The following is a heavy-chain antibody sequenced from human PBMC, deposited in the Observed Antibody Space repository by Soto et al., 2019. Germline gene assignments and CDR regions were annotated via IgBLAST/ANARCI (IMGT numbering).Heavy chain of an antibody. CDR2: IYSGGST. V-gene: IGHV3-66*01. CDR1: GFTVSSNY. CDR3: ARDGAITMIENY. J-gene: IGHJ4*02. D-gene: IGHD3-22*01. Sequence: GGSLRLSCAASGFTVSSNYMNWVRQAPGKGLEWVSVIYSGGSTNYADSVKGRFTISRDNAKNSLYLQMNSLRAEDTALYYCARDGAITMIENYWGQGTPVTGSS.